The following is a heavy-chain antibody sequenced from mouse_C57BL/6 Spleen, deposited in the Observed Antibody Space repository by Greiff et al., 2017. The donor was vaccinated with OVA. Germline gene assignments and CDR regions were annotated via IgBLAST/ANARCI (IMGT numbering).Heavy chain of an antibody. V-gene: IGHV1-54*01. D-gene: IGHD1-1*01. CDR3: ARHDYGSGYAMDD. CDR1: GYAFTNYL. J-gene: IGHJ4*01. CDR2: INPGSGGT. Sequence: VQLQQSGAELVRPGTSVKVSCKASGYAFTNYLIEWVKQRPGQGLEWIGVINPGSGGTNYNEKFKGKATLTADKSSSTAYMQLSSLTSEDSAVYYCARHDYGSGYAMDDWGQGTSVTVAS.